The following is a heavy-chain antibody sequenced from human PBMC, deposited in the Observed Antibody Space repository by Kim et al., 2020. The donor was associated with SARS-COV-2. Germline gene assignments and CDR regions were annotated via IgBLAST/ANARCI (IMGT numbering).Heavy chain of an antibody. CDR2: IYHSGST. CDR3: ARDSDGVVPAASPKEDYYYYGMDV. V-gene: IGHV4-4*02. CDR1: GGSISSSNW. D-gene: IGHD2-2*01. Sequence: SETLSLTCAVSGGSISSSNWWSWVRQPPGKGLEWIGEIYHSGSTNYNPSLKSRVTISVDKSKNQFSLKLSSVTAADTAVYYCARDSDGVVPAASPKEDYYYYGMDVWGQGTTVTVSS. J-gene: IGHJ6*02.